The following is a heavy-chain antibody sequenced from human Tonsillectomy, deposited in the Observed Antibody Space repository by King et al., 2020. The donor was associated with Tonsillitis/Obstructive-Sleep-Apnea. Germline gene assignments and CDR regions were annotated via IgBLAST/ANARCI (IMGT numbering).Heavy chain of an antibody. CDR3: ARAGIVVVPAADYYYMDV. Sequence: QLVQSGAEVKKPGSSVKVSCKASGGTFISYAISWVRQAPGQGLEWMGGIIPIFGTANYAQKFQGRVTITADESTSTAYMELSSLRSEDTAVYYCARAGIVVVPAADYYYMDVWGKGTTVTVSS. CDR1: GGTFISYA. V-gene: IGHV1-69*01. CDR2: IIPIFGTA. D-gene: IGHD2-2*01. J-gene: IGHJ6*03.